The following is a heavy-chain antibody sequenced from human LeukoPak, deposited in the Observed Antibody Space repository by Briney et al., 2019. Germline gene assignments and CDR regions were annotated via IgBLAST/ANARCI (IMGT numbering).Heavy chain of an antibody. J-gene: IGHJ5*02. V-gene: IGHV3-23*01. CDR3: AKEPRPYYDFWSGYYHNNWFDP. CDR2: ISGSGGST. Sequence: GGSLRLSCAASGFTFSSYAMSWVRQAPGKGLEWVSAISGSGGSTYYADSVKGRFTIPRDNSKNTLYLQMNSLRAEDTAVYYCAKEPRPYYDFWSGYYHNNWFDPWGQGTLVTVSS. CDR1: GFTFSSYA. D-gene: IGHD3-3*01.